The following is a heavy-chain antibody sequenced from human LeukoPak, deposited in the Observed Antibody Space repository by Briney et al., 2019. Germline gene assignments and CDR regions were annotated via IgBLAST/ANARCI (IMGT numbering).Heavy chain of an antibody. CDR1: GGSFSGYY. CDR3: ARGKAGFCSSPSCYVSRCSAP. V-gene: IGHV4-34*01. J-gene: IGHJ4*02. D-gene: IGHD2-2*01. Sequence: SETLSLTCAVYGGSFSGYYWSWIRQPPGKGLEWIGEINHTGSTNYNPSLKSRVTISVDTSKNQFSLKLSSVTAADTAMYYCARGKAGFCSSPSCYVSRCSAPGGKETLATVPS. CDR2: INHTGST.